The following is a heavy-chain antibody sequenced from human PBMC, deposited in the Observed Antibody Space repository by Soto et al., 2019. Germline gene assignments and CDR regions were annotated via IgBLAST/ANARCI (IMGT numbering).Heavy chain of an antibody. CDR3: AKDGRGYTYARTGYYFDY. J-gene: IGHJ4*02. CDR1: GVTFSSYA. D-gene: IGHD5-18*01. CDR2: ISGSGDIT. Sequence: EVQVLESGGGLVQPGGSPRLSCATSGVTFSSYAMSWVRQAPGKGLEWVSGISGSGDITYYADSVKGRFTISRDNSKNTLFLQMNSLRAEDTAVYYCAKDGRGYTYARTGYYFDYWGQGTLVTVSS. V-gene: IGHV3-23*01.